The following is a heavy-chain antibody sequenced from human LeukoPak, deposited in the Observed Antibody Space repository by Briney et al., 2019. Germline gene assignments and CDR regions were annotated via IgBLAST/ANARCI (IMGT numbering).Heavy chain of an antibody. CDR1: GFTFSSYG. D-gene: IGHD5-18*01. CDR3: AKDGVSDALLRGYGAHY. V-gene: IGHV3-30*02. CDR2: IRYDGSNK. J-gene: IGHJ4*01. Sequence: GGSLRLSCAASGFTFSSYGMHWVRQAPGKGLEWVAFIRYDGSNKYYADSVKGRFTISRDNSKNTLYLQMNSLRAEDTAVYYCAKDGVSDALLRGYGAHYWGHGTLVTVSS.